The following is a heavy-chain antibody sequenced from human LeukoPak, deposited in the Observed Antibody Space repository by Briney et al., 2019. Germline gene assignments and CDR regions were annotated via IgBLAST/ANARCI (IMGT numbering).Heavy chain of an antibody. CDR1: GYTFTGYY. V-gene: IGHV1-2*02. CDR2: INPNSGGT. J-gene: IGHJ4*02. CDR3: ARDPGALAVAGPPIDY. D-gene: IGHD6-19*01. Sequence: SVKVSCKASGYTFTGYYMHWVRQAPGQGLEWMGWINPNSGGTIYAQKFQGRVTMTRDTSISTAYMELSRLRSDNTAVYYCARDPGALAVAGPPIDYWGQGTLVTVSS.